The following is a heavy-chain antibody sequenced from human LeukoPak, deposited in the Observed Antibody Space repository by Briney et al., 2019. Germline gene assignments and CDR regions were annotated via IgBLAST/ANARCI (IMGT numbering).Heavy chain of an antibody. CDR2: INPSGGST. D-gene: IGHD1-26*01. V-gene: IGHV1-46*01. J-gene: IGHJ4*02. CDR3: ATLTSYTGSYYFHY. CDR1: GYTFTGYY. Sequence: ASVKFSCKASGYTFTGYYMHWVRQAPGQGVEWMGIINPSGGSTTHSQKFQGRVTMTRDTSTSTVYMELSRLRSEDTAVYYCATLTSYTGSYYFHYWGQGTLVTVSS.